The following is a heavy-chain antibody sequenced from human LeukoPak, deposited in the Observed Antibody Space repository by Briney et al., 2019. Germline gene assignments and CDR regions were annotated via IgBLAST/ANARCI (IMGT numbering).Heavy chain of an antibody. D-gene: IGHD6-13*01. V-gene: IGHV3-30*18. Sequence: GGSLRLSCAASGFTFSSCWMNWARQAPGKGLEWVAVISYDGSNKYYADSVKGRFTISRDNSKNTLYLQMNSLRAEDTAVYYCAKESAGTGYFDYWGQGTLVTVSS. CDR3: AKESAGTGYFDY. CDR2: ISYDGSNK. CDR1: GFTFSSCW. J-gene: IGHJ4*02.